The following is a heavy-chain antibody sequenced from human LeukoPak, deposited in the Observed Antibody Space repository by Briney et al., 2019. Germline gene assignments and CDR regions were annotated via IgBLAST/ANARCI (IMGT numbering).Heavy chain of an antibody. J-gene: IGHJ5*02. V-gene: IGHV4-59*01. CDR3: AAVTMIVEGRAWFDP. Sequence: SETLSLTCTVSGGSISSYYWTWIRQPPGKGLEWIGYLYYSGSTDSNPSLKRRITISVDTSKNQLSLKLRSVTAADTAVYYCAAVTMIVEGRAWFDPWGQGTLVTVSS. CDR2: LYYSGST. CDR1: GGSISSYY. D-gene: IGHD3-22*01.